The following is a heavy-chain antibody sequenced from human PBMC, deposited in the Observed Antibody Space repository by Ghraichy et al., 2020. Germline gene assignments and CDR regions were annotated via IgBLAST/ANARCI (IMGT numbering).Heavy chain of an antibody. CDR1: GSDEHTSD. CDR2: IKQDGSEK. D-gene: IGHD6-19*01. V-gene: IGHV3-7*01. J-gene: IGHJ6*04. Sequence: GGSLRLSCTHAGSDEHTSDSSPFSKLVCRGLLGIKNIKQDGSEKYYVDSVKGRFTISRDNAKNSLYLQMNSLRAEDTAVYYCARDGQWLENYYSYYGMDVCCKETTATVSS. CDR3: ARDGQWLENYYSYYGMDV.